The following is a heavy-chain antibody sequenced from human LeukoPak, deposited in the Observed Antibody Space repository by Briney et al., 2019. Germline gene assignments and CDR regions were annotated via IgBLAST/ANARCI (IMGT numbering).Heavy chain of an antibody. Sequence: SETLSLTCTVSGDPISDYCWTWIRQPAGKGLEWIGRIYGNGGTNYNPSLKSRVAMSIDTSKMQFSLKLRSVTAADTAVYYCARVGEWLFDIDVWGKGTTVIVSS. CDR3: ARVGEWLFDIDV. D-gene: IGHD3-16*01. V-gene: IGHV4-4*07. CDR2: IYGNGGT. CDR1: GDPISDYC. J-gene: IGHJ6*03.